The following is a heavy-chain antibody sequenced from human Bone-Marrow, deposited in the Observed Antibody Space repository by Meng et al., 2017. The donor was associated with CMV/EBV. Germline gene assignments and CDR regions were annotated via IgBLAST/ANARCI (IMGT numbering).Heavy chain of an antibody. CDR1: GFTFINYW. V-gene: IGHV3-7*03. CDR3: AKDLFSPGGNSPYDS. J-gene: IGHJ4*02. D-gene: IGHD4-23*01. Sequence: GGSLRLSCAASGFTFINYWMSWVRQAPGKGLEWVANINQDGSEKYYVGSVKGRFTISRDNAKNSLCLQMNSLRSDDTAIYYCAKDLFSPGGNSPYDSWGQGTLVTFSS. CDR2: INQDGSEK.